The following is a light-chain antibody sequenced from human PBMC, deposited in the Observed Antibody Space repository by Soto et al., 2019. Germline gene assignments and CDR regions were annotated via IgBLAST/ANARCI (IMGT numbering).Light chain of an antibody. CDR2: GTS. CDR3: QQCGSLPGT. J-gene: IGKJ1*01. Sequence: ETVLTQSPGTLSLSPGERATLSCRASQSVNGNYLAWYQQKPGQAPRLLIYGTSSTATGIPDRFSGSGSGTDFTLTISRLEPEDFAVYYCQQCGSLPGTFGQGTKVDIK. CDR1: QSVNGNY. V-gene: IGKV3-20*01.